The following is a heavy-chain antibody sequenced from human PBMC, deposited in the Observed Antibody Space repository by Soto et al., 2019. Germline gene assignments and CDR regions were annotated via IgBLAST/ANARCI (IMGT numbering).Heavy chain of an antibody. CDR1: GFTFNSYA. V-gene: IGHV3-23*01. CDR2: IRGSGST. CDR3: AKNYYFDS. D-gene: IGHD3-10*01. J-gene: IGHJ4*02. Sequence: EVQLLESGGGLIQPAGSLRLSCAASGFTFNSYAMSWVRQAPGKGLEWVSSIRGSGSTYYADSVKGRFTISRDNYMNTLHLEMNSLRAEDTAIYYCAKNYYFDSWGQGTLVTVSS.